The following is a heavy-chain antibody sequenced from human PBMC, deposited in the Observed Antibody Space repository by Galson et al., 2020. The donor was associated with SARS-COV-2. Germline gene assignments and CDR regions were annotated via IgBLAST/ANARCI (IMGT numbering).Heavy chain of an antibody. D-gene: IGHD3-10*01. V-gene: IGHV1-24*01. CDR2: FDPEDGET. CDR1: GYTLTELS. J-gene: IGHJ6*02. Sequence: ASVTVSCKVSGYTLTELSMHWVRQAPGKGLEWMGGFDPEDGETIYAQKFQGRVTMTEDTSTDTAYMELSSLRSEDTAVYYCATLLMVRGVPIYYYYGMDVWGQGTTVTVSS. CDR3: ATLLMVRGVPIYYYYGMDV.